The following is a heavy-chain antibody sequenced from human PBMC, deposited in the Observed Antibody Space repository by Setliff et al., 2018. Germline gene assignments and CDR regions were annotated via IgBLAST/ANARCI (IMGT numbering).Heavy chain of an antibody. CDR1: GGSISSYY. Sequence: SETLSLTCTVSGGSISSYYWSWIRQPAGKGLEWIGHIYIGGSANYNPSLKSRVTMSIDTSKNQVSLKLNTVTATDTAVYYCARDLGHGGDSDYWGQGILVTVSS. CDR3: ARDLGHGGDSDY. V-gene: IGHV4-4*07. CDR2: IYIGGSA. J-gene: IGHJ4*02. D-gene: IGHD2-21*02.